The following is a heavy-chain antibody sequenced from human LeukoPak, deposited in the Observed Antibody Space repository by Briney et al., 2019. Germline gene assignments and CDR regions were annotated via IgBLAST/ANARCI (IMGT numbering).Heavy chain of an antibody. CDR1: GFTFSSRA. CDR3: AKRYCSGTSCNYFDY. D-gene: IGHD2-15*01. J-gene: IGHJ4*02. Sequence: PGGSLRLSCAASGFTFSSRAMSWVRQAPGKGLEWVSGISGSGDNTYYADSVKGRFTVSRDNSKNTLYLQMSSLRVEDTAVYYCAKRYCSGTSCNYFDYWGQGTLVTVSS. V-gene: IGHV3-23*01. CDR2: ISGSGDNT.